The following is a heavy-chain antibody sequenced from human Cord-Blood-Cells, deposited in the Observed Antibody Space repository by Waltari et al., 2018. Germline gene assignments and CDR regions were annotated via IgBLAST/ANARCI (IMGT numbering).Heavy chain of an antibody. D-gene: IGHD3-3*01. CDR1: GGSFSGYY. V-gene: IGHV4-34*01. CDR3: ARGPKITIFGVVIKGFDY. J-gene: IGHJ4*02. Sequence: QVQLQQWGAGLLKPSETLSLTCAVYGGSFSGYYWSWIRQPPGKGREWIGEINHSGSTNYNPSLKSRVTISVDTSKNQFSLKLSSVTAADTAVYYCARGPKITIFGVVIKGFDYWGQGTLVTVSS. CDR2: INHSGST.